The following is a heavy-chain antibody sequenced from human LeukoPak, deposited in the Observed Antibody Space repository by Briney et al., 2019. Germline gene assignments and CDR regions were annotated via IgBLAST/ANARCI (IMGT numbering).Heavy chain of an antibody. CDR3: ARAIDYGAFDY. CDR1: GGSISSGDYY. Sequence: SETLSLTCTVSGGSISSGDYYWSWIRQPPGKGLEWIGYIYYSGSTYYNPSLKSRVTISVDTSKNQFSLKLSSVTAADTAVYYCARAIDYGAFDYWGQGTLVTVSS. V-gene: IGHV4-30-4*01. D-gene: IGHD4/OR15-4a*01. CDR2: IYYSGST. J-gene: IGHJ4*02.